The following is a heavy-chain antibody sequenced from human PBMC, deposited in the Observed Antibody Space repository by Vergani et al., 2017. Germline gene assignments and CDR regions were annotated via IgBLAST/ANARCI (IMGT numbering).Heavy chain of an antibody. D-gene: IGHD1-20*01. V-gene: IGHV3-23*04. Sequence: EVQLVESGGGLVQPGRSLRLSCAASGFTFDDYAMSWVRQAPGKGLEWVSGISASGAPTYYADSVKGRVTISRDNSKNTLYLQMNSLRVEDTAVYYCARAYGRYDWFDYWGQRTLVTVSS. CDR1: GFTFDDYA. CDR2: ISASGAPT. CDR3: ARAYGRYDWFDY. J-gene: IGHJ4*01.